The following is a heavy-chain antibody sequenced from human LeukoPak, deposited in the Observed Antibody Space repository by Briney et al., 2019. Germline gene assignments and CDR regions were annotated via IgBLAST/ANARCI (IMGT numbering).Heavy chain of an antibody. CDR3: SRSHDYGGLYFYYYMDV. V-gene: IGHV4-39*01. D-gene: IGHD4-23*01. J-gene: IGHJ6*03. Sequence: SETLSLTCTVSGGSISSRSDYWGWIRQTPGKGLEWIGNLDSSGSTYYNPSLKGRVTISVGTSKNQFSLNLRSVTAADTAIYFCSRSHDYGGLYFYYYMDVWGKGTTVTVSS. CDR1: GGSISSRSDY. CDR2: LDSSGST.